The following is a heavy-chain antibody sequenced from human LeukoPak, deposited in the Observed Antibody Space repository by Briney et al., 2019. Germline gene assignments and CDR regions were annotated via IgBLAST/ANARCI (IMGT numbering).Heavy chain of an antibody. V-gene: IGHV3-23*01. D-gene: IGHD1-26*01. CDR2: INGSGGST. CDR3: AKGTRGSYWTYYFDY. J-gene: IGHJ4*02. CDR1: RFTFSSYA. Sequence: RGSLRLSCAASRFTFSSYAMSWVRQPPGKGLEWVSAINGSGGSTYYADSVKGRFTISRDNYKNTLYLQMNSLRAEDTAVYYCAKGTRGSYWTYYFDYWGQGTLVTVSS.